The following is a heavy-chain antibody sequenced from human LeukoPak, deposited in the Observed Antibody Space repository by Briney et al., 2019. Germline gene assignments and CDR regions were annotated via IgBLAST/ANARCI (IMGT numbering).Heavy chain of an antibody. CDR1: GYTFTGYY. V-gene: IGHV1-2*06. CDR3: AVLMITFGGVIAHTLTLDY. J-gene: IGHJ4*02. CDR2: INPNSGGT. Sequence: GASVKVSCKASGYTFTGYYMHWVRQAPGQGLEWMGRINPNSGGTNYAQKFQGRVTMTRDTSISTAYMELSRLRSDDTAVYYCAVLMITFGGVIAHTLTLDYWGQGTLVTVSS. D-gene: IGHD3-16*02.